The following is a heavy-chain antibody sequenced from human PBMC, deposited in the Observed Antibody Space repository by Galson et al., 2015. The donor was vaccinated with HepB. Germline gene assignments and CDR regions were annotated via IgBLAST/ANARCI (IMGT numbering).Heavy chain of an antibody. CDR2: THYRSKWFS. Sequence: CAISGDSVSRNSAAWDWIRQSPSRGLEWLGRTHYRSKWFSDYAVSVKSRITIKADTSKNQFSLQLNSVTPEDTAVYYCARDRRNIDAFDIWGQGTMVSVSS. D-gene: IGHD2/OR15-2a*01. V-gene: IGHV6-1*01. CDR1: GDSVSRNSAA. J-gene: IGHJ3*02. CDR3: ARDRRNIDAFDI.